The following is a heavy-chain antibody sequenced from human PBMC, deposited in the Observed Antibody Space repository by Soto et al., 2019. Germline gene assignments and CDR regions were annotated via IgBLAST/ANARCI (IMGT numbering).Heavy chain of an antibody. J-gene: IGHJ4*02. CDR3: AKERVGATGHFDY. D-gene: IGHD1-26*01. Sequence: ASVKVACKASGYTFTSYYMHWVRQAPGQGLEWMGIINPSGGSTSYAQKFQGRVTMTRDTSTSTVYMELNSLRAEDTAVYYCAKERVGATGHFDYWGQGTLVTVSS. CDR2: INPSGGST. CDR1: GYTFTSYY. V-gene: IGHV1-46*01.